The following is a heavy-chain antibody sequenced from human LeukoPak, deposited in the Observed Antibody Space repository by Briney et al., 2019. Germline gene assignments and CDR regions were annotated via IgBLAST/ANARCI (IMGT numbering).Heavy chain of an antibody. J-gene: IGHJ3*02. D-gene: IGHD4-17*01. Sequence: GGSLRLSCAASGFTFYTYSMNWVRQAPGKGLEWVSSISSSSNYIYYADSVKGRFTISRNNAKNSLYLQMNSLRAEDTAVYYCARDRIIYGDYGDAFDIWGQGTMVTVSS. CDR1: GFTFYTYS. CDR2: ISSSSNYI. CDR3: ARDRIIYGDYGDAFDI. V-gene: IGHV3-21*01.